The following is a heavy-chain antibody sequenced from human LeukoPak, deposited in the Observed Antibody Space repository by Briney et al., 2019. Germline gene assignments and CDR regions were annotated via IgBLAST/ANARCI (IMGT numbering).Heavy chain of an antibody. D-gene: IGHD6-19*01. Sequence: ASVKVSCKASGYNLTGYYMHWVRQAPGQGLEWMGWINPNSGGTNYAQKFQGRVTMTRDTSISTAYMELSRLRSDDTAVYYCARYQAPIAVAALDIWGQGTMVTVSS. J-gene: IGHJ3*02. CDR3: ARYQAPIAVAALDI. V-gene: IGHV1-2*02. CDR2: INPNSGGT. CDR1: GYNLTGYY.